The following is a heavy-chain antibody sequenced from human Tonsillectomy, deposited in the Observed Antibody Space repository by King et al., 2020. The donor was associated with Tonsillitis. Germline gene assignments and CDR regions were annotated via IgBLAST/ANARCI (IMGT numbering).Heavy chain of an antibody. J-gene: IGHJ4*02. V-gene: IGHV4-59*01. D-gene: IGHD3-3*01. CDR1: GGSISSYY. CDR2: IYYNGNT. Sequence: VQLQESGPGLVKPSETLSLTCSVSGGSISSYYWSWIRQPPGKGLEWIGYIYYNGNTNYNPSLKSRVTISVDTSKNQFSLKLSSVTAADTAVYYCARVRSWSGSYYFDYWGQGTLVTVSS. CDR3: ARVRSWSGSYYFDY.